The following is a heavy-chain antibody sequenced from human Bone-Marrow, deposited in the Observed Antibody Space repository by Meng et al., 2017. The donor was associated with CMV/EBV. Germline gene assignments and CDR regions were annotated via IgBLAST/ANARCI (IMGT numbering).Heavy chain of an antibody. J-gene: IGHJ6*02. CDR2: IYYSGST. Sequence: SETLSLTCTVSGGSVSSGSYYWSWIRQPPGKGLEWIGYIYYSGSTNYNPSLKSRVTISVDTSKNQFSLKLSSVTAADTAVYYCARDVGAGYYTANGMDVWGQGPTVTVSS. CDR1: GGSVSSGSYY. D-gene: IGHD3-22*01. CDR3: ARDVGAGYYTANGMDV. V-gene: IGHV4-61*01.